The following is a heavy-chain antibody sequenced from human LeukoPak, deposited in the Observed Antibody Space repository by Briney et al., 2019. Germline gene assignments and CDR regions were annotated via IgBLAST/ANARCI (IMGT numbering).Heavy chain of an antibody. D-gene: IGHD4-23*01. CDR3: ARDFGTTVVTPCYFDY. Sequence: GTSVKVSCKASGFTFTSSAMQWVRQARGQRLEWIGWIVVGSGNTNYAQKFQERVTITRDMSTSTAYMELSSLRSEDTAVYYCARDFGTTVVTPCYFDYLGQGTLVTVSS. CDR2: IVVGSGNT. V-gene: IGHV1-58*02. J-gene: IGHJ4*02. CDR1: GFTFTSSA.